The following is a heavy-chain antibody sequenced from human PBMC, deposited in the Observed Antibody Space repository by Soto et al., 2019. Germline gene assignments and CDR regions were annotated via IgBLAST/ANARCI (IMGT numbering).Heavy chain of an antibody. V-gene: IGHV4-59*01. CDR3: ARDLYSSGRYHPDWYFDL. J-gene: IGHJ2*01. CDR1: GGSISSYY. CDR2: IYYSGST. D-gene: IGHD6-19*01. Sequence: SETLSLTCTVSGGSISSYYWSWIRQPPGKGLEWIGYIYYSGSTNYNPSLKSRVTISVDTSKNQFSLKLSSVTAADTAVYYCARDLYSSGRYHPDWYFDLWGRGTLVTVSS.